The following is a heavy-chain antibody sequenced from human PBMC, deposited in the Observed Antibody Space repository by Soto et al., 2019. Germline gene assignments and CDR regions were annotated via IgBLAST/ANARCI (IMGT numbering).Heavy chain of an antibody. CDR2: IYPGDSDT. CDR1: GYSFTSYW. V-gene: IGHV5-51*01. J-gene: IGHJ5*02. Sequence: GESLNISCKGSGYSFTSYWIGWVRQMPGKGLEWMGIIYPGDSDTRYSPSFQGQVTISADKSISTAYLQWSSLKASDTAMYYCARHPELRAFPGAFDPWGQGTLVTVSS. CDR3: ARHPELRAFPGAFDP. D-gene: IGHD1-26*01.